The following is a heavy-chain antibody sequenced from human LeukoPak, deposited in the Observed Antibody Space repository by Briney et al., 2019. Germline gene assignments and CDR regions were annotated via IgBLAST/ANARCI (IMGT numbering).Heavy chain of an antibody. D-gene: IGHD5-18*01. CDR3: ARDRGYSYGHDAFDI. Sequence: PGGSLRLSCAASGFTFSSYEMNWVRQAPGKGLEWVSYISSSGSTIYYADSVKGRFTISRDNAKNSLYLQMNSLRAEDTAVYYGARDRGYSYGHDAFDIWGQGTMVTVSS. CDR1: GFTFSSYE. V-gene: IGHV3-48*03. CDR2: ISSSGSTI. J-gene: IGHJ3*02.